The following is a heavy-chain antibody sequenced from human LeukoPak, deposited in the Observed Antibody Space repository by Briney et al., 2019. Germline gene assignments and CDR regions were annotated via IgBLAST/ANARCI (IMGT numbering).Heavy chain of an antibody. CDR1: GGSVSSSSYY. CDR3: ARGAHEAAGVLNY. V-gene: IGHV4-61*01. CDR2: IYYTGNT. Sequence: SETLSLTCSVSGGSVSSSSYYWSWIRQPPGKGPEWIGYIYYTGNTNYNPSLKSRVTISIDTSRNQFSLKLSSVTAADTAVYYCARGAHEAAGVLNYWGQGSLVTVSS. D-gene: IGHD6-13*01. J-gene: IGHJ4*02.